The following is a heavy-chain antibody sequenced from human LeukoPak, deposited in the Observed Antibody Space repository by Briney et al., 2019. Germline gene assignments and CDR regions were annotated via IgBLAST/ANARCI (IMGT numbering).Heavy chain of an antibody. Sequence: ASETLSLTCAVYGGSFSGYYWSWIRQPPGKGLEWIGEINHSGSTNYNPSLKSRVTISVDTSKNQFSLKLSSVTAADTAVYYCARDQYYCGSGSYVAFDIWGQGTMVTVSS. D-gene: IGHD3-10*01. J-gene: IGHJ3*02. CDR3: ARDQYYCGSGSYVAFDI. V-gene: IGHV4-34*01. CDR1: GGSFSGYY. CDR2: INHSGST.